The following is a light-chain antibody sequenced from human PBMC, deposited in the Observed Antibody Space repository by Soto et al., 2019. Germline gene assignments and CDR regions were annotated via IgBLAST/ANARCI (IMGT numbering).Light chain of an antibody. CDR1: QSISTY. Sequence: DIQMTQSPSSLSASVGDRVTITCRASQSISTYLNWFQQKPGRAPKLLIYLTSTLQSGVPSRFSGSGSGTDFTLTISSLQPEDFATYYCQQANSFPPTFGQGTKLEIK. CDR2: LTS. CDR3: QQANSFPPT. V-gene: IGKV1-39*01. J-gene: IGKJ2*01.